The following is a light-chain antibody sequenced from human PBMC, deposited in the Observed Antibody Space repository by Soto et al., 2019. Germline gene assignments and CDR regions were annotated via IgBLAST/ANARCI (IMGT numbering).Light chain of an antibody. Sequence: EIVLTQSPATLSLSPGEIATLSCRASQSVSSYLAGYQQKPGQAPRLLIYDASNRATGIPARFSGGGSGTDFTLTISSLEPEDFAVYYCQQRSNWPPITFGQGTRLEIK. V-gene: IGKV3-11*01. J-gene: IGKJ5*01. CDR2: DAS. CDR3: QQRSNWPPIT. CDR1: QSVSSY.